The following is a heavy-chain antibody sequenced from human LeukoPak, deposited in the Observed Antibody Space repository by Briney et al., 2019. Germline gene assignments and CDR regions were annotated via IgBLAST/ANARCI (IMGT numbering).Heavy chain of an antibody. CDR1: GGTFSSYA. CDR2: IIPIFGTA. D-gene: IGHD2-2*01. J-gene: IGHJ5*02. CDR3: ARAEYQLLYNWFDP. Sequence: ASVKVSCKASGGTFSSYAISWVRQAPGQGLEWMGGIIPIFGTANYAQKFQGRVTITADESTSTAYMELSSPRSEDTAVYYCARAEYQLLYNWFDPWGQGTLVTVSS. V-gene: IGHV1-69*01.